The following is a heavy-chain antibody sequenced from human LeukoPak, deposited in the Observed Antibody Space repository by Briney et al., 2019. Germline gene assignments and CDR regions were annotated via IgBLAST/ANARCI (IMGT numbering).Heavy chain of an antibody. Sequence: SETLSLTCTVSGGSISSYYWSWIRQPPGKGLEWIGYIYYSGSTNYNPSLKSRVTISVDTSKNQFSLKPSSVTAADTAVYYCARGRRKSWDSSGYYIDYWGQGTLVTVSS. V-gene: IGHV4-59*01. CDR3: ARGRRKSWDSSGYYIDY. CDR1: GGSISSYY. J-gene: IGHJ4*02. D-gene: IGHD3-22*01. CDR2: IYYSGST.